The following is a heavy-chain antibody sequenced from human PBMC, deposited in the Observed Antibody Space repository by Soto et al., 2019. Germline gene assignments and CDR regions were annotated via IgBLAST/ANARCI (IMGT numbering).Heavy chain of an antibody. D-gene: IGHD2-2*01. CDR2: ISYDGSNK. Sequence: PGGSLRLSCAASGFTFSSYGMHWVRQAPGKGLEWVAVISYDGSNKYYADSVKGRFTISRDNSKNTLYLQMNSLRAEDTAVYYCAKETRYCSSTSCPKRVYYFDYWGQGTLVTVSS. V-gene: IGHV3-30*18. J-gene: IGHJ4*02. CDR1: GFTFSSYG. CDR3: AKETRYCSSTSCPKRVYYFDY.